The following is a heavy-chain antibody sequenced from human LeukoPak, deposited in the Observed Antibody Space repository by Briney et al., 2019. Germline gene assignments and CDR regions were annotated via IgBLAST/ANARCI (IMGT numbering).Heavy chain of an antibody. CDR3: ARGPWQYIA. Sequence: SKTLSLTCAVYGGSFSGYYWSWIRQPPGKGLEWIGEINHSGSTNYNPSLKSRVTISVATSKNQFSLKLSSVTAADTAVYYCARGPWQYIAWGQGTLVTVSS. J-gene: IGHJ4*02. CDR2: INHSGST. CDR1: GGSFSGYY. D-gene: IGHD6-13*01. V-gene: IGHV4-34*01.